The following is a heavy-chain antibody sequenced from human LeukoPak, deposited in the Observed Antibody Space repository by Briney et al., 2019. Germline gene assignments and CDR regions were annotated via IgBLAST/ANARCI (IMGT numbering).Heavy chain of an antibody. V-gene: IGHV4-39*01. J-gene: IGHJ4*02. D-gene: IGHD4-11*01. CDR1: GDSISITTYW. CDR2: MSYVGIT. CDR3: TRLPLDYSLDH. Sequence: SETLSLTCTVSGDSISITTYWWGWIRQSPGKGLEWIGSMSYVGITSYNPSLKSRDTISVDTSKNQFSLMLSSVTAADTAVYYCTRLPLDYSLDHWGQGTPVSVSS.